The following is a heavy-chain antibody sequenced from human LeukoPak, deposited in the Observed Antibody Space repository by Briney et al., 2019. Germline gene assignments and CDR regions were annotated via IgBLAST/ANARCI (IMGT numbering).Heavy chain of an antibody. CDR1: GFTFSNAW. V-gene: IGHV3-15*07. D-gene: IGHD3-22*01. CDR2: IRSNSDGGTI. CDR3: ATDFYDST. Sequence: EGSLRLSCATSGFTFSNAWMNWVRQAPGKGLEWVGRIRSNSDGGTIDYAAPVKGRFTLSRDDSKTTLYLQMNSLQTEDTAVYYCATDFYDSTWGQGTLVTVSS. J-gene: IGHJ5*02.